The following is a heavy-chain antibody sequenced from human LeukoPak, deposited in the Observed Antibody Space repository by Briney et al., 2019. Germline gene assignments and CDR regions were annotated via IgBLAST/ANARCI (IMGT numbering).Heavy chain of an antibody. D-gene: IGHD3-22*01. CDR3: AKDRYYDSSGYYYATLNFDY. J-gene: IGHJ4*02. Sequence: GGSLRLSCAASGFTFSYYGMHWVRQAPGKGLEWVAVISYDGSNKYYADSVKGRFTISRDNSKNTLYLQMNSLRAEDTAVYYCAKDRYYDSSGYYYATLNFDYWGQGTLVTVSS. V-gene: IGHV3-30*18. CDR1: GFTFSYYG. CDR2: ISYDGSNK.